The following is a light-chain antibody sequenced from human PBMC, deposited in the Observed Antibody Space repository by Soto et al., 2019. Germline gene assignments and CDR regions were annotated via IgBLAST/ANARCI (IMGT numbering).Light chain of an antibody. V-gene: IGKV3-11*01. CDR1: QSVSSY. CDR2: DAS. J-gene: IGKJ4*01. Sequence: EIVLTQSPATLSLSPGERATLSCRASQSVSSYLAWYQQKPGQAPRLLIYDASNRATGIPARFSGSGSGTDFALTISSLDPEDFAVYYFQQRSNSPSFGGGTKVEIK. CDR3: QQRSNSPS.